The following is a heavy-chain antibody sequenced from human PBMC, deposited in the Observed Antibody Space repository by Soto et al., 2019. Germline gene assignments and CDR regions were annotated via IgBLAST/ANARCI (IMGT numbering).Heavy chain of an antibody. CDR1: GDSISSTY. D-gene: IGHD3-3*01. V-gene: IGHV4-4*07. CDR3: ARGYESGYTFGHDL. J-gene: IGHJ5*02. CDR2: TYSSGSN. Sequence: SETLSLTCTVSGDSISSTYWSWVRQPAGRGLEWIGRTYSSGSNNYNPSLESRVTMSVDTSKNQFSLTLRSVTAADTVVYFCARGYESGYTFGHDLWGQGTLVTVSS.